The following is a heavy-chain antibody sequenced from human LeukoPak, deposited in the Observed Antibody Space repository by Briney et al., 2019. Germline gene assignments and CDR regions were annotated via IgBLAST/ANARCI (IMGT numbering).Heavy chain of an antibody. J-gene: IGHJ4*02. Sequence: PGGSLRLSCAASRFTFSSYAMHWVRQAPGKGLEWVAVISYDGSNKYYADSVKGRFTISRDNSKNTLYLQMNSLRAEDTAVYYCARGPGSHRHSTSDYWGQGTLVTVSS. D-gene: IGHD7-27*01. CDR2: ISYDGSNK. CDR3: ARGPGSHRHSTSDY. V-gene: IGHV3-30*04. CDR1: RFTFSSYA.